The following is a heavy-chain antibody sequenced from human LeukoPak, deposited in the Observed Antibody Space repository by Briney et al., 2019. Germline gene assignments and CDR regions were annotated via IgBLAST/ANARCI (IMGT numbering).Heavy chain of an antibody. CDR1: GFSFGFNTYG. Sequence: ARSLRPSCVASGFSFGFNTYGMPWVRQTPRKGQERVAATWYDGGIKYYGCAVTGRLTISRGNSKNTLYLQMDSLRGEDTAVYYCARIGCTGGNCRPYSYYPMDVWGQGTTVTVSS. J-gene: IGHJ6*02. V-gene: IGHV3-33*01. D-gene: IGHD2-8*02. CDR3: ARIGCTGGNCRPYSYYPMDV. CDR2: TWYDGGIK.